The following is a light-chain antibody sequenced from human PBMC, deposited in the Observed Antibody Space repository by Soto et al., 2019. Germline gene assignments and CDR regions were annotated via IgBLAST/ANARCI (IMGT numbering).Light chain of an antibody. Sequence: QSVLTQPPSVSAAPGQKVTISCSGSNSNIGNNYVSWYQQFPGTAPKLLIYDNNKRPSGIPDRFSGSKFGTSATLGITGLQTGDEADYYCGTWDSSLSAEVFGTGTKVTVL. CDR1: NSNIGNNY. CDR2: DNN. V-gene: IGLV1-51*01. J-gene: IGLJ1*01. CDR3: GTWDSSLSAEV.